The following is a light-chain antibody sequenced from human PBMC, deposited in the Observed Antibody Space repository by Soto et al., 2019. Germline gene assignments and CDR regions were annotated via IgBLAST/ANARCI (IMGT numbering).Light chain of an antibody. CDR3: GSYTNTTYV. Sequence: QSVLTQPASVSGSHGQSITISCTAASTDVGDYYFVSWYQHHPGKAPKLIIYEVSSRPSGVSHRFSASASGSTASLTISGLQADDEADYYCGSYTNTTYVFGTGTKVTVL. CDR2: EVS. J-gene: IGLJ1*01. CDR1: STDVGDYYF. V-gene: IGLV2-14*01.